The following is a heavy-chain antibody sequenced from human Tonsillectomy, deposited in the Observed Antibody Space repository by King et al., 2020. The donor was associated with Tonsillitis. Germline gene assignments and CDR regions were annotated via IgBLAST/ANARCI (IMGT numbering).Heavy chain of an antibody. CDR2: IISSSSYI. D-gene: IGHD6-19*01. CDR1: GFTFSSYS. V-gene: IGHV3-21*01. J-gene: IGHJ4*02. CDR3: ARGGAPGGWYLDY. Sequence: VQLVESGGGLVKPGGSLRLSCAASGFTFSSYSMNWVRQAPGRGLEWVSSIISSSSYIFYADSVKGGFTISRDNAKNSLYLQMNSLRAEDTAVYYCARGGAPGGWYLDYWGQGTLVTVSS.